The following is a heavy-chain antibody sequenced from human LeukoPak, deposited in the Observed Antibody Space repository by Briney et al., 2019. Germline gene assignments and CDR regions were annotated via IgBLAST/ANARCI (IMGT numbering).Heavy chain of an antibody. CDR1: GGSISSGDYY. J-gene: IGHJ4*02. CDR2: IYYSGST. V-gene: IGHV4-61*08. CDR3: ATGDTWLDY. Sequence: SQTLSLTCTVSGGSISSGDYYWSWIRQPPGKGLEWIGYIYYSGSTTYNPSLKSRVAISIDTSKNQFSLKVRSVTAADTAVYYCATGDTWLDYWGQGTLVTVSS. D-gene: IGHD5-18*01.